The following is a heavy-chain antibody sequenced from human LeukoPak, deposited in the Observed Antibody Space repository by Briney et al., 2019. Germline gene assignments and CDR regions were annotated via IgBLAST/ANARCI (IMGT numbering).Heavy chain of an antibody. CDR2: IYYSGST. D-gene: IGHD5-18*01. V-gene: IGHV4-31*03. CDR3: AKRGYSYGYFDY. Sequence: PSETLSLTCTVSGGSISSGGYYWSWIRQHPGKGLEWIGYIYYSGSTYYNPSLKSRVTISVDTSKNRFSLKLSSVTAADTAVYYCAKRGYSYGYFDYWGQGTLVTVSS. J-gene: IGHJ4*02. CDR1: GGSISSGGYY.